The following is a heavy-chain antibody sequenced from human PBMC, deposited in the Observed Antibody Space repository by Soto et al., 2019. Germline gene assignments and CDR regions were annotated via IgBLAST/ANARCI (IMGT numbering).Heavy chain of an antibody. CDR3: VLCWRGYYSDLLAF. CDR2: IYHSGST. D-gene: IGHD2-15*01. CDR1: SGFPISGAW. Sequence: SQALLLPRAVSSGFPISGAWLGLLRHPPEKRLEWIGEIYHSGSTNYNPSLKSRVTISVDKSKNQFSLKLISVTSADTPVYYCVLCWRGYYSDLLAFWGRG. V-gene: IGHV4-4*02. J-gene: IGHJ2*01.